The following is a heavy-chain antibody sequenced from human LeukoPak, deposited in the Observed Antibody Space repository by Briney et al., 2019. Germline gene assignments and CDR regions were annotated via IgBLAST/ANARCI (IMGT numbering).Heavy chain of an antibody. CDR1: GYTFTGYY. V-gene: IGHV1-2*02. D-gene: IGHD2-2*01. CDR3: ARDCSSILFLTGP. CDR2: INPNSGGT. J-gene: IGHJ5*02. Sequence: ASVKVSCKASGYTFTGYYMHWVRQAPGQGLEWMGWINPNSGGTNYAQKFQGRVTMTRDTSISTAYMELSRLRSDDTAVYYCARDCSSILFLTGPWGQGTLVTVSS.